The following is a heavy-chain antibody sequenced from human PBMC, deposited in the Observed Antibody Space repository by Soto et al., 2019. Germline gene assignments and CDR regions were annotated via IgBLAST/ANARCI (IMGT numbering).Heavy chain of an antibody. CDR3: ARVDQPQLGIAAAGWRYYYYYGMDV. Sequence: GASVKVSCKASGGTFSSYAISWVRQAPGQGLEWMGGIIPIFGTANYAQKFQGRVTITADESTSTAYMELSSLRSEDTAVYYCARVDQPQLGIAAAGWRYYYYYGMDVWGQGSTVTVSS. CDR2: IIPIFGTA. CDR1: GGTFSSYA. D-gene: IGHD6-13*01. J-gene: IGHJ6*02. V-gene: IGHV1-69*13.